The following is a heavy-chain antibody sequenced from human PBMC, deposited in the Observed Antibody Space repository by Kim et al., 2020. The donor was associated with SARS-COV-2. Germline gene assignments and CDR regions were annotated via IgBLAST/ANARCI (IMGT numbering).Heavy chain of an antibody. CDR3: ARPYYVDYVKF. V-gene: IGHV3-66*01. J-gene: IGHJ4*02. Sequence: GGSLRLSCVVSGFNVSTNYMAWVRQSPGKGLEWVSVIYSDGSTYYAASVKGRFAIYRDNSKNTLYLEMKNLRADDTALYYCARPYYVDYVKFWGLGTLVTVST. CDR2: IYSDGST. D-gene: IGHD1-26*01. CDR1: GFNVSTNY.